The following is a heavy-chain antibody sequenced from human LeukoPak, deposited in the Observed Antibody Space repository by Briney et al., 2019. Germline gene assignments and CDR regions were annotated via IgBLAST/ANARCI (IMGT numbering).Heavy chain of an antibody. D-gene: IGHD1/OR15-1a*01. V-gene: IGHV4-30-2*01. CDR2: IYPVGST. J-gene: IGHJ4*02. CDR1: GGSISSGAYS. Sequence: SETLSLTCAVSGGSISSGAYSWSWIRQPPGKALEWIGYIYPVGSTYYNSSLKSRVTMSMDRSKNQFSLRLSSVTAADTAMYYCASVGLTATTSYFDDWGQGFQVTVSS. CDR3: ASVGLTATTSYFDD.